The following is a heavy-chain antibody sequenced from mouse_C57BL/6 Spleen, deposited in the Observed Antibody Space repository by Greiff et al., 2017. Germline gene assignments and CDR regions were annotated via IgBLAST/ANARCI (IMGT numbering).Heavy chain of an antibody. CDR3: VSMFYYDYDDGDYYAMDY. J-gene: IGHJ4*01. Sequence: EVKLMESGGGLVQPKGSLKLSCAASGFSFNTYAMNWVRQAPGKGLEWVARIRSKSNNYATYYADSVKDRFTISRDDSESMLYLQMNNLKTEDTAMYYCVSMFYYDYDDGDYYAMDYWGQGTSVTVSS. D-gene: IGHD2-4*01. CDR1: GFSFNTYA. CDR2: IRSKSNNYAT. V-gene: IGHV10-1*01.